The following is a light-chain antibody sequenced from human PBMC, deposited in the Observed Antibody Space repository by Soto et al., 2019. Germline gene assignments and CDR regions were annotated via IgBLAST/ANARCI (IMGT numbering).Light chain of an antibody. J-gene: IGKJ2*01. Sequence: EIVLTQSPGTLSLSPGERATLSCRASQSVSSTYLAWYQQKPGQAPRLLIYGASSRATGIPDRFSGSGSGTDFTLTISGLEPEDFAVYYCQKYGSSLYTFGQGTKVEI. CDR2: GAS. V-gene: IGKV3-20*01. CDR1: QSVSSTY. CDR3: QKYGSSLYT.